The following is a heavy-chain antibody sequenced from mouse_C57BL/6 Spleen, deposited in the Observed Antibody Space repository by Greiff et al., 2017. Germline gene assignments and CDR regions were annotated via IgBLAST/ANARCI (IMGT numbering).Heavy chain of an antibody. CDR3: ARGDGYGDY. Sequence: VQLQQPGAELVRPGSSVKLSCKASGYTFTSYWMDWVKQRPGQGLEWIGNIYPSDSETHYNQKFKDKATLTVDKSSSTAYMQLSSLTSEDSAVYYCARGDGYGDYWGQGTTLTVSS. CDR2: IYPSDSET. D-gene: IGHD2-2*01. J-gene: IGHJ2*01. CDR1: GYTFTSYW. V-gene: IGHV1-61*01.